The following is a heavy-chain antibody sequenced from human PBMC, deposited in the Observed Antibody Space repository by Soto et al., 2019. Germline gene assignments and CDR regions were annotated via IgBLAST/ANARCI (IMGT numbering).Heavy chain of an antibody. Sequence: SGKVACKASGYTFIDDYMHWVRQAPGQGFEWLGRISPKSGATNYAQKFQGRVTMTWDTSLNTAYMELSSLISEDTAVYYCARPPGYISDWYYFDLWG. D-gene: IGHD3-9*01. V-gene: IGHV1-2*02. J-gene: IGHJ4*01. CDR3: ARPPGYISDWYYFDL. CDR1: GYTFIDDY. CDR2: ISPKSGAT.